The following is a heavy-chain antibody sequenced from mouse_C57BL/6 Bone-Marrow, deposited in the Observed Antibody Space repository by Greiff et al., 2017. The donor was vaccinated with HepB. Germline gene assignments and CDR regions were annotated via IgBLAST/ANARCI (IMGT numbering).Heavy chain of an antibody. CDR3: AREGVTTGSYYAMDY. D-gene: IGHD2-2*01. CDR1: GFTFSSYA. Sequence: DVKLVESGGGLVKPGGSLKLSCAASGFTFSSYAMSWVRQTPEKRLEWVATISDGGSYTYYPDNVKGRFTISRDNAKNNLYLQMSHLKSEDTAMYYCAREGVTTGSYYAMDYWGQGTSVTVSS. CDR2: ISDGGSYT. J-gene: IGHJ4*01. V-gene: IGHV5-4*01.